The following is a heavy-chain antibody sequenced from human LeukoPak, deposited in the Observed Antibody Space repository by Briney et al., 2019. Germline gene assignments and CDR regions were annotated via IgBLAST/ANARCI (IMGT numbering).Heavy chain of an antibody. CDR3: AKGGDSSGYYFDY. CDR1: GFTFSSYG. Sequence: GGSLRPSCAASGFTFSSYGMHWVRQAPGKGLEWVAVISYDGSNKYYADSVKGRFTISRGNSKNTLYLQMNSLRAEDTAVYYCAKGGDSSGYYFDYWGQGTLVTVSS. CDR2: ISYDGSNK. D-gene: IGHD3-22*01. J-gene: IGHJ4*02. V-gene: IGHV3-30*18.